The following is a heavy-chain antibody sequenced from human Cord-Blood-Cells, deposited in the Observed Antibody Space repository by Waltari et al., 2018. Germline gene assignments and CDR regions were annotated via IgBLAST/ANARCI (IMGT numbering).Heavy chain of an antibody. CDR1: GYSFTSYW. CDR2: IYPGDSAT. CDR3: ARPDRGYSYGDAFDI. Sequence: EVQLVQSGAEVKKPGESLKISCKGSGYSFTSYWIGWVRQMPGKGLEWLGIIYPGDSATRYSPSFQGQVTSSADKSISTAYLQWSSLKASDTAMYYCARPDRGYSYGDAFDIWGQGTMVTVSS. D-gene: IGHD5-18*01. V-gene: IGHV5-51*01. J-gene: IGHJ3*02.